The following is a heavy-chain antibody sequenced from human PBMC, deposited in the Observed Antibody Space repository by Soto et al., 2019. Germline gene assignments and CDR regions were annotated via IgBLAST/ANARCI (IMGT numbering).Heavy chain of an antibody. CDR1: GGTFSSYA. V-gene: IGHV1-69*13. CDR3: ASTAGSGYYYDLDY. J-gene: IGHJ4*02. Sequence: EASVKVSCKASGGTFSSYAISWVRQAPGQGLEWMGGIIPIFGTANYAQKFQGRVTITADESTSTAYMELSSLRSEDTAVYYCASTAGSGYYYDLDYWGQGTLVTVSS. D-gene: IGHD3-22*01. CDR2: IIPIFGTA.